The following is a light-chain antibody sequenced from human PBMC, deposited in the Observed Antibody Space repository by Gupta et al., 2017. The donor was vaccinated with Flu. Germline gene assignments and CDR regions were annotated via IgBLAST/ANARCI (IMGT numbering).Light chain of an antibody. J-gene: IGLJ2*01. CDR2: GKN. V-gene: IGLV3-19*01. CDR1: SFRSSY. Sequence: SSELTQDPAVSLAWGQTVRITCLGDSFRSSYVTWYQQQQEQAPLLVIYGKNNRPSGIPDRFSSSTSGNTASLTITGAQAEDEADYYCYSRDSSGNHPVIFGGGTKLTVL. CDR3: YSRDSSGNHPVI.